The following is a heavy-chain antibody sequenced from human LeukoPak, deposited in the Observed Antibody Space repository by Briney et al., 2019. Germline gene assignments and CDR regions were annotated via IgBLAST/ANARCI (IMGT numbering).Heavy chain of an antibody. Sequence: SSETLSLTCTVSGGSLSNYYWSWTRQPPGKGLEWIGYVYYSGSTNYNPSLKSRVAISIDTSKNQFSLKLGSVTAADTALYYCARAPPYYYGSGSLGSYHYGMDVWGQGTTVTVSS. CDR2: VYYSGST. J-gene: IGHJ6*02. CDR1: GGSLSNYY. D-gene: IGHD3-10*01. V-gene: IGHV4-59*01. CDR3: ARAPPYYYGSGSLGSYHYGMDV.